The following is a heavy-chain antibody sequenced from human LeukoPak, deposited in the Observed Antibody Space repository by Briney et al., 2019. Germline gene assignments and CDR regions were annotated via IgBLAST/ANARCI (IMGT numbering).Heavy chain of an antibody. J-gene: IGHJ4*02. Sequence: WVRXXPGXXREWMGIINPSGGSTSYAQKFQGRVTMTRDTSTSTVYMELSSLRSEDTAVYYCAREGAVAGTDFDYWGQGTLVTVSS. D-gene: IGHD6-19*01. V-gene: IGHV1-46*01. CDR3: AREGAVAGTDFDY. CDR2: INPSGGST.